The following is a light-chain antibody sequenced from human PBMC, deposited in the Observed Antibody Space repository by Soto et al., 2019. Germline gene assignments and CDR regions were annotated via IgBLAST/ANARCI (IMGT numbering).Light chain of an antibody. CDR1: SGHSSYA. Sequence: QSVLTQSPSASASLGASVKLTCTLSSGHSSYAIAWHQKQPGKGPRYLMDLNNDGSHTTGDGIPDRFSGSSSRADRFLIICSLQAEDEADYYCQTWGTGFQFFGGGTKLTVL. V-gene: IGLV4-69*01. CDR3: QTWGTGFQF. CDR2: LNNDGSH. J-gene: IGLJ2*01.